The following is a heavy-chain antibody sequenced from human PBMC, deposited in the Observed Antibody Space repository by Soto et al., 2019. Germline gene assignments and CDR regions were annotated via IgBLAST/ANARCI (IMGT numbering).Heavy chain of an antibody. Sequence: SETLSLTCSVSGGSISSGGYYWSWIRQLPGKDLEWIGYIYHSGNTHYNSSLKSRLTISVDTSKNQFSLKLTSVTAADTAVYYCARVGISSSDAFDIWGQGTMVTVSS. J-gene: IGHJ3*02. D-gene: IGHD6-6*01. CDR3: ARVGISSSDAFDI. V-gene: IGHV4-31*03. CDR1: GGSISSGGYY. CDR2: IYHSGNT.